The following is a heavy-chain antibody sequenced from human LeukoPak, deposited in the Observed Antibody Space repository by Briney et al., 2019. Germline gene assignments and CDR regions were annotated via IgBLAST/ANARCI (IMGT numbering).Heavy chain of an antibody. Sequence: SETLSLTCAVYGGSFSVYYWSWIRQPPGKGLEWIGSIYYSGSTYYNPSLKSRVTISVDTSKNQFSLKLSSVTAADTAVYYCARDSPTAGSSPFDPWGQGTLVTVSS. CDR2: IYYSGST. J-gene: IGHJ5*02. CDR1: GGSFSVYY. CDR3: ARDSPTAGSSPFDP. D-gene: IGHD2-15*01. V-gene: IGHV4-34*01.